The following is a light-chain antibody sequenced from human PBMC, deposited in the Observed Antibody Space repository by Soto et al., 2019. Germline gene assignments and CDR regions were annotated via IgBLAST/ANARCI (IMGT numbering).Light chain of an antibody. Sequence: DIQMTQSPSSLSASVGDRVTITCRASQNISNWLVWYQERPGKAPKPLIHGASRLESGVPSRFSGSGSGTDFTLSIISLQPEDFATYYCQQYDVYPVTFGGGTKVEI. J-gene: IGKJ4*01. V-gene: IGKV1D-16*01. CDR1: QNISNW. CDR3: QQYDVYPVT. CDR2: GAS.